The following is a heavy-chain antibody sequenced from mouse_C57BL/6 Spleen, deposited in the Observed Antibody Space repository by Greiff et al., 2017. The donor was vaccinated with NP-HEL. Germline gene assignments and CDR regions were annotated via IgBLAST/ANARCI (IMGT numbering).Heavy chain of an antibody. V-gene: IGHV1-49*01. CDR3: ARGNYGSFDY. CDR1: YFAFMASA. Sequence: LQQSGAELVRPGSSVKLSCKDSYFAFMASAMHWVKQRPGRGLEWIGSFTMYSDATEYSENFKGKATLTANTSSSTGYRELSSLTYEDSAVDYWARGNYGSFDYWGQGTTLTVSS. D-gene: IGHD1-1*01. J-gene: IGHJ2*01. CDR2: FTMYSDAT.